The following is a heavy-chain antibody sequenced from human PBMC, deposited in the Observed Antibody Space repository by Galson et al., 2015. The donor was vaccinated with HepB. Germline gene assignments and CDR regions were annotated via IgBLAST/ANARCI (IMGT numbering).Heavy chain of an antibody. Sequence: SVKVSCKASGYTFTAYYLYWVRQAPGLGLEWLGRINPASGGTVYSQNLQGRVTMTRDTSINTAYMELSGPRSDDTAVYYCARDRKYERTPFGLDIWGQGTTVTVSS. D-gene: IGHD1-1*01. CDR3: ARDRKYERTPFGLDI. V-gene: IGHV1-2*06. CDR2: INPASGGT. J-gene: IGHJ6*02. CDR1: GYTFTAYY.